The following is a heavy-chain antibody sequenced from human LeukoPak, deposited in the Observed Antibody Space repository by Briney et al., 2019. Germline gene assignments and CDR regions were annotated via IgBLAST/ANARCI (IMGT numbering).Heavy chain of an antibody. CDR1: GYTFTGYY. J-gene: IGHJ5*02. CDR3: ARVRRSTVTTAWFDP. Sequence: GASVKVSCKASGYTFTGYYMHWVRQAPGQGLEWMGRINPDSGGTNYAQKFQGRVTMTRDTSISTAYMELSRLRSDDTAVYYCARVRRSTVTTAWFDPWGQGTLVTVSS. D-gene: IGHD4-17*01. CDR2: INPDSGGT. V-gene: IGHV1-2*06.